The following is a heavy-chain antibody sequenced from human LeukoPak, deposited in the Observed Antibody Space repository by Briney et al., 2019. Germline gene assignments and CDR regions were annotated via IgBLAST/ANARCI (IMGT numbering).Heavy chain of an antibody. J-gene: IGHJ4*02. CDR2: ISAFNVKT. D-gene: IGHD3-22*01. V-gene: IGHV1-18*01. CDR3: ISYYCDSSGVDYGDQAGDHH. Sequence: SVKVYCQTSGYTLATYAVSWVRQAPGQGLEWMGWISAFNVKTNCAQKLQGRVTLTTDPSTSTAYMDLRSVRSDDTAVYYCISYYCDSSGVDYGDQAGDHHWGQGTLVTVSS. CDR1: GYTLATYA.